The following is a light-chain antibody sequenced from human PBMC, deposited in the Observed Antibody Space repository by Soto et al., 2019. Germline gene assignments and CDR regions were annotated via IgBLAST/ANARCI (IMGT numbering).Light chain of an antibody. Sequence: EIVLTQSPGTLSLSPGERATLSCRASQSVSSNYLAWYQQKPGQAPRLLIYGASSRATGIPDRFSGSGSGTDFTRTVSRLEPEDFAVYYCQQYGSSPRAFGRGTKLEIK. CDR3: QQYGSSPRA. CDR1: QSVSSNY. J-gene: IGKJ2*01. CDR2: GAS. V-gene: IGKV3-20*01.